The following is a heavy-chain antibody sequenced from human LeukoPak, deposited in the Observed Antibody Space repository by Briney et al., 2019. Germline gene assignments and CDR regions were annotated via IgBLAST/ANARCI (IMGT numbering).Heavy chain of an antibody. J-gene: IGHJ4*02. Sequence: GGSLTLSCAASGFTVSSSYMSWVRQAPGQGLGWVSVICNCDGTYSADSVKGRFTISRDNSKNTLYLQMNSLRAEDRAVYYCARDVRYCSGGSCSSWGPGTLVTVSS. CDR3: ARDVRYCSGGSCSS. D-gene: IGHD2-15*01. V-gene: IGHV3-53*01. CDR1: GFTVSSSY. CDR2: ICNCDGT.